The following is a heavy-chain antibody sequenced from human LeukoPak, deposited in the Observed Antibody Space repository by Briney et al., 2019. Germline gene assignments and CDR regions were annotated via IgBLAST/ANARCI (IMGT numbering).Heavy chain of an antibody. CDR1: GFTFSSYA. Sequence: PGGSLRLSCAASGFTFSSYAMHWVRQAPGKGLEYVSAISINGGSTYYANSVKGRFTISRDNSKNTLYLQMGRLRAEDMAVYYCARSTSSIAAAGTAEFDYWGQGTLVTVSS. CDR3: ARSTSSIAAAGTAEFDY. J-gene: IGHJ4*02. V-gene: IGHV3-64*01. D-gene: IGHD6-13*01. CDR2: ISINGGST.